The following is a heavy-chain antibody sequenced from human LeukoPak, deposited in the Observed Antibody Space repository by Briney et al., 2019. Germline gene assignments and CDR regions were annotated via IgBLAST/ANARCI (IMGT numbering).Heavy chain of an antibody. J-gene: IGHJ5*02. Sequence: GESLKIFCKGSGYSFTSYWIGWVRQMPGKGLEWMGIIYPGDCDTRYSPSFQGQVTIPADKSISTAYLQWNSLKASDTAMYYCARQEYCSGASCYTWFDPWGQGPLVTVSS. D-gene: IGHD2-15*01. V-gene: IGHV5-51*01. CDR3: ARQEYCSGASCYTWFDP. CDR2: IYPGDCDT. CDR1: GYSFTSYW.